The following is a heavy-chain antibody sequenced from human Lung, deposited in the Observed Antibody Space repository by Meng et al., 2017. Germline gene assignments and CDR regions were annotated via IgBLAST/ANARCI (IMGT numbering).Heavy chain of an antibody. CDR3: GRSDGYIRD. CDR2: INTDGSST. D-gene: IGHD5-24*01. V-gene: IGHV3-74*01. Sequence: EVQLVESGGGLVQPGGSPRLSCAASGFTFSTYWMHWARQAPGKGLVWVSHINTDGSSTNYADSVKGRFTISRVNAKNTLYLQMNSLRAEDTAVYYCGRSDGYIRDWGQGTLVTVSS. J-gene: IGHJ4*02. CDR1: GFTFSTYW.